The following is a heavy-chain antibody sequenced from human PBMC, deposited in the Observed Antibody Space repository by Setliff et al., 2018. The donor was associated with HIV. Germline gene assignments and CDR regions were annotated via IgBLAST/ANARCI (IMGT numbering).Heavy chain of an antibody. D-gene: IGHD5-18*01. CDR2: INSASGGT. Sequence: GASVKVSCKASGYTFTDYYIHWVRQAPGQGLEWMGWINSASGGTNYAQNFQGRVTVTRDTSINTAYLELTSLRSDDTAMYYCSRGQVVGYTYSGIELWGQGTLVTVSS. CDR1: GYTFTDYY. CDR3: SRGQVVGYTYSGIEL. J-gene: IGHJ4*02. V-gene: IGHV1-2*02.